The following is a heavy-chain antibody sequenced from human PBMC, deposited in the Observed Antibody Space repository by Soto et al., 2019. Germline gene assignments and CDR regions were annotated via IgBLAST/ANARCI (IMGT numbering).Heavy chain of an antibody. D-gene: IGHD6-6*01. CDR2: VYYTGST. Sequence: SETLSLTCRVSGGSMSGYYWSWIRQAPGKGLEWIGYVYYTGSTNYNPSLQSRVTISVDTSNKQFSLSLRLVTAADTAVYFCARSIAVPSRHIDHWGQGIRVTVS. CDR3: ARSIAVPSRHIDH. V-gene: IGHV4-59*01. CDR1: GGSMSGYY. J-gene: IGHJ4*02.